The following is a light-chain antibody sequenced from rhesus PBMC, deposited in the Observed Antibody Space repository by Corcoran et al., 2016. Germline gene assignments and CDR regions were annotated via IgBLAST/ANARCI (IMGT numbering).Light chain of an antibody. V-gene: IGKV7-13*02. CDR2: QAS. Sequence: DIVLTQSPASLAVSPGQRATITCRASETVSFFGINLIHWYQQKPGQPPKLLIYQASNKNTGVPARFSGSGAGTDFTLTINPVEADDAADYYCLQSKNSPRTFGQGTNVEIK. CDR3: LQSKNSPRT. CDR1: ETVSFFGINL. J-gene: IGKJ1*01.